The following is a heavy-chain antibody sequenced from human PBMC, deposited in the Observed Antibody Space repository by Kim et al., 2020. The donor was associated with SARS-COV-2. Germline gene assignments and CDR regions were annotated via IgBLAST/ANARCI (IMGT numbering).Heavy chain of an antibody. Sequence: PSLKRRVTISVDTSKNQFSLKLSSVTAADTAVYYCARGQPSIAALGAFDIWGQGTMVTVSS. CDR3: ARGQPSIAALGAFDI. J-gene: IGHJ3*02. V-gene: IGHV4-34*01. D-gene: IGHD6-6*01.